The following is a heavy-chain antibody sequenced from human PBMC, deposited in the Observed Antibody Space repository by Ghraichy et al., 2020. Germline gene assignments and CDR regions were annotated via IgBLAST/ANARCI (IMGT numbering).Heavy chain of an antibody. Sequence: LSLTCAASGFTFSSYWMSWVRQAPGKGLEWVASIKQDGSEKYYVDSVKGRFTISRDNAKNSLYLQMNSLRAEDTAVYYCARQHCSSTSCLWGIDYWGQGTLVTVSS. CDR1: GFTFSSYW. CDR2: IKQDGSEK. V-gene: IGHV3-7*01. J-gene: IGHJ4*02. CDR3: ARQHCSSTSCLWGIDY. D-gene: IGHD2-2*01.